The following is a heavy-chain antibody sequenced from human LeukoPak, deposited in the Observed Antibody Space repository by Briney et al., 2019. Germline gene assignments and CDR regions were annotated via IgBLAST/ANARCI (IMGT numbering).Heavy chain of an antibody. D-gene: IGHD4-17*01. J-gene: IGHJ4*02. CDR2: ISGSGGST. CDR1: GFTFSSYA. V-gene: IGHV3-23*01. CDR3: AKDRISTTVTTVFDY. Sequence: GSLRLSCAASGFTFSSYAMSWVRQAPGKGLEWVSAISGSGGSTYYADSVKGRFTISRDNSKNTLYLQMNSLRAEDTAVYYCAKDRISTTVTTVFDYWGQGTLVTVSS.